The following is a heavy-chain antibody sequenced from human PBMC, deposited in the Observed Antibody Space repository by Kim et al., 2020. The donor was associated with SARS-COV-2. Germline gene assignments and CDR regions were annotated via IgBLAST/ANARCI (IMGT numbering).Heavy chain of an antibody. CDR3: ASRHASGLTFGGVIVIRSYYYFDY. CDR2: IYYSGST. CDR1: GGSISSSSYY. D-gene: IGHD3-16*02. V-gene: IGHV4-39*01. J-gene: IGHJ4*02. Sequence: SETLSLTCTVSGGSISSSSYYWGWIRQPPGKGLEWIGSIYYSGSTYYNPSLKSRVTISVDTSKNQFSLKLSSVTAADTAVYYCASRHASGLTFGGVIVIRSYYYFDYWGQGTLVTVSS.